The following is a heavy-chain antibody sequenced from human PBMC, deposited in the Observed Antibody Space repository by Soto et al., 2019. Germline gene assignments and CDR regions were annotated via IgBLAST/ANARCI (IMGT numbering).Heavy chain of an antibody. J-gene: IGHJ4*02. Sequence: QGQLLQSGAEVEKPGASVKVSCKTSGYSFTDYKLHWVRQAPGQGLEWMGWVDPNGGGSNSAQKFQGSVTMTWDTSITTAYLDLTRLTTNDTATYFCATWVDYGDFEGFDFWGQGTLVTVSS. CDR3: ATWVDYGDFEGFDF. V-gene: IGHV1-2*04. D-gene: IGHD4-17*01. CDR1: GYSFTDYK. CDR2: VDPNGGGS.